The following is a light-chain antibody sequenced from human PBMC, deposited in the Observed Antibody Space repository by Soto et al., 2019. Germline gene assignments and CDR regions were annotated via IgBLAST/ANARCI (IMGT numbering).Light chain of an antibody. CDR2: GAS. J-gene: IGKJ5*01. CDR3: QQYATSPIT. Sequence: ENVLTPSPGTLSLSPGERATLSCRASQSVGRNYLAWFQQESGQAPRLVIYGASSRAAGIPDRLSGSGSGTDFTLTISRLEPEDFAVEYCQQYATSPITFGQGTRLEI. V-gene: IGKV3-20*01. CDR1: QSVGRNY.